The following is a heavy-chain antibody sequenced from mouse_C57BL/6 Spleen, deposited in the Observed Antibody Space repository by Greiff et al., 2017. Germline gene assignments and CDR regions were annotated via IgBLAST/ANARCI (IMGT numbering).Heavy chain of an antibody. CDR2: IYPGDGDT. J-gene: IGHJ3*01. V-gene: IGHV1-82*01. D-gene: IGHD2-1*01. CDR3: AREGLYYGNYPFAY. Sequence: QVQLQQSGPELVKPGASVKISCKASGYAFSSSWMNWVKQRPGKGLEWIGRIYPGDGDTNYNGKFKGKATLTADKSSSTAYMQLSSLTSEDSAVYVCAREGLYYGNYPFAYWGQGTLVTVSA. CDR1: GYAFSSSW.